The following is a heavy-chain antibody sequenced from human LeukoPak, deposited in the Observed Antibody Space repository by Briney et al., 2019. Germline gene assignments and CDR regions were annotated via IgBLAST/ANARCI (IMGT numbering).Heavy chain of an antibody. V-gene: IGHV1-18*01. Sequence: ASMKVSCKASGYTFTSYGISWVRQAPGQGLEWMGWISAYNGNTNYAQKLQGRVTMTTDTSTSTAYMELRSLRSDDTAVYYCARVWVGTATYGMDVWGQGTTVTVSS. J-gene: IGHJ6*02. CDR3: ARVWVGTATYGMDV. CDR1: GYTFTSYG. CDR2: ISAYNGNT. D-gene: IGHD2-21*02.